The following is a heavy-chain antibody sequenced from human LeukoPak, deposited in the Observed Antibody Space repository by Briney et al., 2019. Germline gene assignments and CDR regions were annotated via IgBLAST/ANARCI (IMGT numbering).Heavy chain of an antibody. CDR2: IGGGGGST. D-gene: IGHD3-10*01. V-gene: IGHV3-23*01. CDR1: GFTFSSYA. Sequence: GGSLRLSCAASGFTFSSYAMSWVRQTPGKGLEWVSGIGGGGGSTSYADFVKGRFTISRDHSKNTLYLQMNSLRAEDTAVYYCAKDLQDYYGSGSYYNVLGGAFDYWGQGTLVTVSS. J-gene: IGHJ4*02. CDR3: AKDLQDYYGSGSYYNVLGGAFDY.